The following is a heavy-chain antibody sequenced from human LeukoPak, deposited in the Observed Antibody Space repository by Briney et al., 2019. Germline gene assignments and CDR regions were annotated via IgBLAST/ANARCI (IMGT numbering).Heavy chain of an antibody. J-gene: IGHJ4*02. V-gene: IGHV1-2*02. Sequence: GASVKVSCKASGYTFTGYYMHWVRQAPGQGLEWMGWINPSSGGTNYAQKFQGRVTMTRDTSISTAYMELSRLRSDDTAVYYCARGHNIVVVVAAHYWGQGTLVTVSS. CDR3: ARGHNIVVVVAAHY. CDR2: INPSSGGT. D-gene: IGHD2-15*01. CDR1: GYTFTGYY.